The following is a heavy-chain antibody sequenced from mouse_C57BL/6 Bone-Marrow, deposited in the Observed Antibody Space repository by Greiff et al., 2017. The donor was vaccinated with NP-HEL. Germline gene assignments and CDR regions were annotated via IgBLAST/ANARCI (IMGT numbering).Heavy chain of an antibody. J-gene: IGHJ2*01. CDR3: ARRDGSLDY. D-gene: IGHD1-1*01. CDR2: IDPSDSYT. Sequence: VQLQQPGAELVRPGTSVKLSCKASGYTFTSYWMHWVKQRPGQGLEWIGVIDPSDSYTNYNQKFKGKATLTVDTSSSTAYMQLSSLTSEDSAVYCCARRDGSLDYWGQGTTVTVSS. CDR1: GYTFTSYW. V-gene: IGHV1-59*01.